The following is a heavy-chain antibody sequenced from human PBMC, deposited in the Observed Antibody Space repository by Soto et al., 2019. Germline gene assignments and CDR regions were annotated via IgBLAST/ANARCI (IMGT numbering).Heavy chain of an antibody. D-gene: IGHD2-21*02. V-gene: IGHV1-18*01. CDR1: GYTFTTYD. CDR3: ARGGDVVLVTAPLDH. CDR2: ISTYNGNT. Sequence: ASVKVCCKASGYTFTTYDISWVRQAPGQGLEWMGRISTYNGNTNYPQSLQGRLTLTTDTSTTTAYMELRSLRSEDTAVYYCARGGDVVLVTAPLDHWGQGTLVTISS. J-gene: IGHJ5*02.